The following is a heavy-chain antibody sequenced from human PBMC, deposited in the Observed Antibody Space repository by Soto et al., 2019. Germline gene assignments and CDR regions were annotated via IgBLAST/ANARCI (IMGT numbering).Heavy chain of an antibody. CDR1: GYTFTSYG. V-gene: IGHV1-18*01. D-gene: IGHD2-2*01. Sequence: ASVKVSCKASGYTFTSYGISWVRQAPGQGLEWMGWISAYNGNTNYAQKLQGRVTMTTDTSTSTAYMELRSLRSDDTAVYYCARNPHCSSTSCYSLAFDIWGQGTMVTVSS. CDR3: ARNPHCSSTSCYSLAFDI. J-gene: IGHJ3*02. CDR2: ISAYNGNT.